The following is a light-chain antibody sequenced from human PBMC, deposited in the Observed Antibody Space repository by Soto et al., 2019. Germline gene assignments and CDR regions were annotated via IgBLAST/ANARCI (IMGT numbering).Light chain of an antibody. Sequence: SVLTQPASVSGSPGQSITISCTGTSSDVGSYNLVSWYQQHPGKAPKLMIYEGSKRPSGVSNRFSGSKSGNTASLTISGLQAEDEADYYCCSYAGSSISYVFGTGTKVTVL. V-gene: IGLV2-23*01. CDR3: CSYAGSSISYV. CDR1: SSDVGSYNL. CDR2: EGS. J-gene: IGLJ1*01.